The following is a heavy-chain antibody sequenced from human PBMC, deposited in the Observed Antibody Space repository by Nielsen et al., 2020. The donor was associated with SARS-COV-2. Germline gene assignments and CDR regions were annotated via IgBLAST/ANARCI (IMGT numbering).Heavy chain of an antibody. J-gene: IGHJ4*01. Sequence: SETLSLTCTVSGDSITRNNWWSWVRQPPGRGLEWIGEISHSGGNYNPSLLSRVTMSVDRSANQFSLSLASLTAADTATYYCARLANNLDCRTSSCLYFDSWGHGRLVTVAS. D-gene: IGHD2-2*01. CDR1: GDSITRNNW. V-gene: IGHV4-4*02. CDR3: ARLANNLDCRTSSCLYFDS. CDR2: ISHSGG.